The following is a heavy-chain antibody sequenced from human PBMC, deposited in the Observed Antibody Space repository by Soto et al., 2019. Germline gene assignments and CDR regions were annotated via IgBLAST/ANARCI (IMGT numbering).Heavy chain of an antibody. CDR1: GFTVSNNY. CDR2: IFSNGAT. CDR3: ARDGTYNCV. V-gene: IGHV3-66*01. D-gene: IGHD1-1*01. Sequence: ELQLVASGGGLVQPGGSLRLSCAASGFTVSNNYVRWVRQAPGKGLEWVSLIFSNGATRYADSVKGRFTISRDSSSNTLYLQMNSLSVEDTAAYYCARDGTYNCVGGQGIHVTVSS. J-gene: IGHJ4*02.